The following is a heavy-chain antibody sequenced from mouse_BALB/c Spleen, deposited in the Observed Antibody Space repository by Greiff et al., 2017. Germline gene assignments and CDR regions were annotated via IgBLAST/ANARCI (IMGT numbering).Heavy chain of an antibody. V-gene: IGHV14-3*02. CDR3: ASITTATGGAMDY. J-gene: IGHJ4*01. CDR1: GFNIKDTY. D-gene: IGHD1-2*01. Sequence: VQLQQSGAELVKPGASVKLSCTASGFNIKDTYMHWVKQRPEQGLEWIGRIDPANGNTKYDPKFQGKATITADTSSNTAYLQLSSLTSEDTAVYYCASITTATGGAMDYWGQGTSVTVSS. CDR2: IDPANGNT.